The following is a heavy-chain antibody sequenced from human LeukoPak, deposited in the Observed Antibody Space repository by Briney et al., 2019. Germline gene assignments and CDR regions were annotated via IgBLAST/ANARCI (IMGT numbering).Heavy chain of an antibody. D-gene: IGHD2-15*01. J-gene: IGHJ4*02. CDR2: ISSSGGNT. CDR1: GFTFSSYA. Sequence: GGSLRLSCAASGFTFSSYAMSWVRQAPGKGLEWVSSISSSGGNTYYVGSVRGRFTISRDNSKNTLHLQMNSLRAEDTAVYFCATLNTPFDYWGQGILVTVSS. CDR3: ATLNTPFDY. V-gene: IGHV3-23*01.